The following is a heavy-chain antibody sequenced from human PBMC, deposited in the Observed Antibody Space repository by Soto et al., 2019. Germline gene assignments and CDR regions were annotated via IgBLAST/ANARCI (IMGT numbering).Heavy chain of an antibody. CDR1: GFTFSSYD. D-gene: IGHD1-7*01. J-gene: IGHJ5*02. Sequence: GGSLRLSCAASGFTFSSYDMSWVRQAPGKGLEWVSAISGSGGSTYYADSVKGRFTISRDNSKDTLYLQMNSLRAEDTAVYYCAKDKLGTTWFDPWGQGTLVTVSS. V-gene: IGHV3-23*01. CDR2: ISGSGGST. CDR3: AKDKLGTTWFDP.